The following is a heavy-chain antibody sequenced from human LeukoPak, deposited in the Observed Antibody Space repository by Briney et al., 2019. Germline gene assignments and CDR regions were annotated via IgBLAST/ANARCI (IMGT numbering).Heavy chain of an antibody. CDR1: GGSISSSGYY. CDR3: ARQGESESYLNWFDP. Sequence: SETLSLTCTVSGGSISSSGYYWGWIRQSPGKGLELIGTIYYSGSTDYNPSLKSRVTMSVDTSKNQFSLKLSSVTAADTAVYYCARQGESESYLNWFDPWGQGTLVTVSS. CDR2: IYYSGST. V-gene: IGHV4-39*01. J-gene: IGHJ5*02. D-gene: IGHD3-10*01.